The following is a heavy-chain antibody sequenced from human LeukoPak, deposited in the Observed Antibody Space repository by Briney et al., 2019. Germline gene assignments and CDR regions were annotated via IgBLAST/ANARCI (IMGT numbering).Heavy chain of an antibody. D-gene: IGHD1-7*01. J-gene: IGHJ6*02. CDR1: GYTFTSYG. CDR3: ATLQGGELGFYYYGMDV. Sequence: GASVKVSCKASGYTFTSYGISWVRQAPGQGLEWMGWISAYNGNTNYAQKLQGRVTMTTDTSTSTAYMELRSLRSDDTAVYYCATLQGGELGFYYYGMDVWGQGTTVAVSS. V-gene: IGHV1-18*01. CDR2: ISAYNGNT.